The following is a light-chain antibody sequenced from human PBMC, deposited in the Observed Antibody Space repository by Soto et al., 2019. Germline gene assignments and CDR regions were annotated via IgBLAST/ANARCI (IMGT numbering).Light chain of an antibody. J-gene: IGKJ4*01. V-gene: IGKV1-39*01. CDR1: QSISSS. CDR3: QQYNTYFSLT. CDR2: AAS. Sequence: DIQMTQSPSSLSALAGDRVTITCRASQSISSSLNWYQQRPGKAPKLXIYAASSLQSGVPSRFSGSGSGTEFTLTISGLQPDDFSSYYCQQYNTYFSLTLGGGTKVDIK.